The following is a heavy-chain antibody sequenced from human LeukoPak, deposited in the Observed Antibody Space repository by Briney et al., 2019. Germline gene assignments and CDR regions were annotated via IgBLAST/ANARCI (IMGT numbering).Heavy chain of an antibody. CDR1: GFTFSSYA. V-gene: IGHV3-23*01. J-gene: IGHJ4*02. Sequence: GGSLRLSCAASGFTFSSYAMSWVRQAPGKGPEWVSAISGSGGSTYYADSVKGRFTISRDNSKNTLYLQMNSLRAEDTAVYYCAKDPSYYDSSGYVGQADYWGQGTLVTVSS. CDR2: ISGSGGST. CDR3: AKDPSYYDSSGYVGQADY. D-gene: IGHD3-22*01.